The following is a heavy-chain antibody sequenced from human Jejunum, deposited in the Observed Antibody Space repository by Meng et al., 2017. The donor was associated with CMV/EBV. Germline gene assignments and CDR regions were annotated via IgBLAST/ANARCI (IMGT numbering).Heavy chain of an antibody. V-gene: IGHV3-21*01. CDR1: FGSYT. D-gene: IGHD5-18*01. CDR2: ISDSSNYI. Sequence: FGSYTMAWVRQAPGKGLEWVSFISDSSNYIYYADSVKGRFTISRDTAKNSLYLQMNSLRAEDTAVYYCARDLYKYGTVWLSGMDVWGQGTKVTVSS. J-gene: IGHJ6*02. CDR3: ARDLYKYGTVWLSGMDV.